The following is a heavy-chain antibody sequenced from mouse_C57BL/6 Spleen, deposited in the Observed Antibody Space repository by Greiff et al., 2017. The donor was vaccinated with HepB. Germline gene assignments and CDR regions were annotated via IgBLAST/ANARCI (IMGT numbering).Heavy chain of an antibody. CDR2: ISGGGGNT. CDR1: GFTFSSYT. CDR3: ARGWSYDYPPWFAY. J-gene: IGHJ3*01. V-gene: IGHV5-9*01. D-gene: IGHD2-4*01. Sequence: EVQRVESGGGLVKPGGSLKLSCAASGFTFSSYTMSWVRQTPEKRLEWVATISGGGGNTYYPDSVKGRFTISRDNAKNTLYLQMSSLRSEDTALYYGARGWSYDYPPWFAYWGQGTLVTVSA.